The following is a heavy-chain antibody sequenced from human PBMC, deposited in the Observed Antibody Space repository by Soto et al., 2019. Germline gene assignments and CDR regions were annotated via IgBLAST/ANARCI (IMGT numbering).Heavy chain of an antibody. D-gene: IGHD2-21*01. CDR3: ARLIAVSGTRGFDH. CDR1: GGSITSNW. V-gene: IGHV4-4*02. Sequence: QVQLQESGPGLMKPSGTLSLTCAVSGGSITSNWWSWVRQPPGKGLEWIAEIFHTGSANYNPSLMSRLTISMDKSKNHLSLNLNSVTAADTAVYYCARLIAVSGTRGFDHWGQGTLVTVSS. J-gene: IGHJ4*02. CDR2: IFHTGSA.